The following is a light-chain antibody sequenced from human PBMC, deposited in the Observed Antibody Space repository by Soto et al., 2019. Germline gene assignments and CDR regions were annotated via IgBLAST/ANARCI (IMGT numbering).Light chain of an antibody. Sequence: QSALTQSRSASGSPGQSVTISCTGTSSDIGGYNSVSWYQQHPGKAPKVMIYDVTKRPSGVPDRFSASKSGNTASLTVSALPAEDEADYSCSSYTYRKYVVFGNGKKVTV. J-gene: IGLJ1*01. CDR2: DVT. V-gene: IGLV2-8*01. CDR1: SSDIGGYNS. CDR3: SSYTYRKYVV.